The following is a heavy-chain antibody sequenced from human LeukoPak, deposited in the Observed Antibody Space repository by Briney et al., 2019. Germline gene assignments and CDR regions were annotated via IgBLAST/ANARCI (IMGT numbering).Heavy chain of an antibody. CDR1: GFTFSSYS. Sequence: PGGSLRLSCAASGFTFSSYSMNWVRQAPGKGLEWVSSISSSSSYIYYADSVKGRFTISRDNAKNSLYLQMNGLRAEDTAVYYCARAPWGSSTSCYDWGQGTLVTVSS. CDR3: ARAPWGSSTSCYD. D-gene: IGHD2-2*01. CDR2: ISSSSSYI. J-gene: IGHJ4*02. V-gene: IGHV3-21*01.